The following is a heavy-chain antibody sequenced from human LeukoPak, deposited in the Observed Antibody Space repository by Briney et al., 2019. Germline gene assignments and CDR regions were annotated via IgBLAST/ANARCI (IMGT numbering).Heavy chain of an antibody. CDR3: ARGADTYGYVLDD. CDR2: IKHDGSET. Sequence: GGSLRLSCAASGFTFSNSWMNWVRQAPGKGLEWVANIKHDGSETYSVDSVKGRFTISRDNAKNSVYLQMNRLRAEDTAVYYCARGADTYGYVLDDWGQGTLVTVSS. D-gene: IGHD5-18*01. J-gene: IGHJ4*02. V-gene: IGHV3-7*01. CDR1: GFTFSNSW.